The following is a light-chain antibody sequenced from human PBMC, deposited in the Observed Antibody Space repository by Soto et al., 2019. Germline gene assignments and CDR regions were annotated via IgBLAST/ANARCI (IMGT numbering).Light chain of an antibody. V-gene: IGKV1-5*01. J-gene: IGKJ1*01. Sequence: DVQVTQPPSTMSASVGDSVTITCRASQTITNWLAWYQQRPGKAPKLLIYAASSLQSGVPSRFSGSGSGTEFTLTISSLQPEDFASYYCLQDYGDSWTFGQGTMVDVK. CDR2: AAS. CDR1: QTITNW. CDR3: LQDYGDSWT.